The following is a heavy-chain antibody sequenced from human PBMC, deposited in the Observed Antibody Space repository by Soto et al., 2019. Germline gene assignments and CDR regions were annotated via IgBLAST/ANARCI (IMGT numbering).Heavy chain of an antibody. CDR2: IYYSGST. V-gene: IGHV4-39*01. CDR1: GGSISSSSYY. Sequence: SETLSLTCTVSGGSISSSSYYWGWIRQPPGKGLEWIGSIYYSGSTYYNPSLKSRVTISVDTSKNQFSLKLSSVTAADTAVYYCARVYGSGGSCYSCYFDYWGQGTLVTVSS. CDR3: ARVYGSGGSCYSCYFDY. D-gene: IGHD2-15*01. J-gene: IGHJ4*02.